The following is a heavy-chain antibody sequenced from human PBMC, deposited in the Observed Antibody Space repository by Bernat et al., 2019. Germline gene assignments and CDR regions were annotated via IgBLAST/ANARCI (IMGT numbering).Heavy chain of an antibody. CDR3: ASIRLVLSDGTCYYYVYV. J-gene: IGHJ6*03. V-gene: IGHV4-59*01. D-gene: IGHD2-15*01. CDR2: THYSGNT. CDR1: RASMSDYY. Sequence: QVQVQESGPGLVKPSETLSLTCTVSRASMSDYYWSWIRQPPGKGLEWIAYTHYSGNTAYNPALKSRVTISVDMSKNQFSLNLSPVIAADTAVSYCASIRLVLSDGTCYYYVYVWGKVTTVTVSS.